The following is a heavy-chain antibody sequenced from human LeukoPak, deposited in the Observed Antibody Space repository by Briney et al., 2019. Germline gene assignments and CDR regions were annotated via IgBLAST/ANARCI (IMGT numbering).Heavy chain of an antibody. Sequence: PSETLSLTCTVSGGSIYSSNYFWGWVRQPPGKGLEWIGSIYYSGSSYYSPSLRSRVTISVDTSKNQFSLKLSSVTAADTAVYYCARGRVSAYSGSYGYWGQGTLVTVSS. CDR2: IYYSGSS. J-gene: IGHJ4*02. V-gene: IGHV4-39*01. CDR3: ARGRVSAYSGSYGY. CDR1: GGSIYSSNYF. D-gene: IGHD1-26*01.